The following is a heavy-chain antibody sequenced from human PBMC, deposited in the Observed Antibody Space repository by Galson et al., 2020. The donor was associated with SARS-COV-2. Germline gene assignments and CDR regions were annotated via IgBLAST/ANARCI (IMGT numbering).Heavy chain of an antibody. V-gene: IGHV5-51*01. CDR3: ARPRSYCITTICYDNFFDY. D-gene: IGHD2-2*01. CDR2: IYPGDSDT. Sequence: HGESLKISCKGSGYRFSNSWIGWVRQMPGKGLEWMGVIYPGDSDTRYSPSFEGQVTISADKSISTAYLQWSSLKASDTAIYYCARPRSYCITTICYDNFFDYWGQGTLVTVSS. J-gene: IGHJ4*02. CDR1: GYRFSNSW.